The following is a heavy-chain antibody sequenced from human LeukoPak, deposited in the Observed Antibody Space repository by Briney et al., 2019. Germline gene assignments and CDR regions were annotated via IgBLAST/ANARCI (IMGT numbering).Heavy chain of an antibody. D-gene: IGHD6-13*01. CDR3: AREVVGSSSWLDY. CDR1: GYTFASYY. CDR2: IIPIFGTA. J-gene: IGHJ4*02. Sequence: GASVKVSCKASGYTFASYYMHWVRQAPGQGLEWMGGIIPIFGTANYAQEFQGRVTITADESTSTAYMELSSLRSEDTAVYYCAREVVGSSSWLDYWGQGTLVTVSS. V-gene: IGHV1-69*13.